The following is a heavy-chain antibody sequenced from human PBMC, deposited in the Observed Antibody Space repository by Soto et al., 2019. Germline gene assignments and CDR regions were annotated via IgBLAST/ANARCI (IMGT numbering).Heavy chain of an antibody. V-gene: IGHV1-18*04. J-gene: IGHJ4*02. CDR1: GYTFTGYY. D-gene: IGHD7-27*01. CDR3: ASANSDIFDY. CDR2: ISAHNGHT. Sequence: ASVKVSCKASGYTFTGYYMHWVRQAPGQGLDLMGWISAHNGHTEYAQKFQGRVTITTDKSTTTAYMELRSLRSDDTAVYYCASANSDIFDYWGQGTLVTVPS.